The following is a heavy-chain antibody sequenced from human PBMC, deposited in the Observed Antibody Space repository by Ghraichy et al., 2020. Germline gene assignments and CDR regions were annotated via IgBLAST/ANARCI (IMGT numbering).Heavy chain of an antibody. V-gene: IGHV4-34*01. Sequence: SETLSLTCAVYGGSFSGYYWGWIRQPPGKGLEWIGDINHSGSTNYNPSLKSLVTISVDTSKNQFSLKLSSVTAADTAVYYCASGVWGPRGHYWGQGTLVTVSS. CDR2: INHSGST. CDR1: GGSFSGYY. J-gene: IGHJ4*02. D-gene: IGHD7-27*01. CDR3: ASGVWGPRGHY.